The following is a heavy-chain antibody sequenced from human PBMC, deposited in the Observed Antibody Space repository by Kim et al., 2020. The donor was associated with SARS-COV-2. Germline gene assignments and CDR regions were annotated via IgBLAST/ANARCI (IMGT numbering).Heavy chain of an antibody. D-gene: IGHD3-22*01. J-gene: IGHJ3*02. CDR3: ARDSVLDSSGYYPSAFDI. V-gene: IGHV4-59*01. CDR2: IYYSGST. CDR1: GGSISSYY. Sequence: SETLSLTCTVSGGSISSYYWSWIRQPPGKGLEWIGYIYYSGSTNYNPSLKSRVTISVDTSKNQFSLKLSSVTAADTAVYYCARDSVLDSSGYYPSAFDIWGQGTMVTVSS.